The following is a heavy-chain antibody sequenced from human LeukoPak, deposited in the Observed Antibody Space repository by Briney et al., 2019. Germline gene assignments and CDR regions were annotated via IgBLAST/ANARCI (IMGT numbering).Heavy chain of an antibody. CDR1: GFTFSDYY. D-gene: IGHD2-21*02. J-gene: IGHJ6*02. CDR3: ASDRGDSLYYYGMDV. V-gene: IGHV3-11*01. CDR2: ISSSGSTI. Sequence: GGSLRLSCAASGFTFSDYYMSWIRQAPGKGLEWVSYISSSGSTIYYADSVKGRFTISRDNSKNTLYLQMNSLRAEDTAVYYCASDRGDSLYYYGMDVWGQGTMVTVSS.